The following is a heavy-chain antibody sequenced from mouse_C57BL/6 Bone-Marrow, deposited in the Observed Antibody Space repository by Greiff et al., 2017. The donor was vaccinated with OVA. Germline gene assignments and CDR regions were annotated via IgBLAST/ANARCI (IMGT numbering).Heavy chain of an antibody. CDR3: VRLAY. Sequence: EVKLVESGGGLVPPKGSLKLSCAASGFSFTTYAMNWVRQAPGKGLEWVARIRSKSNNYATSYADSVTDRFTISRDDSESMLYLQMNNLKTEDTAMYYCVRLAYWSQGTLVTVSA. CDR2: IRSKSNNYAT. CDR1: GFSFTTYA. V-gene: IGHV10-1*01. J-gene: IGHJ3*01.